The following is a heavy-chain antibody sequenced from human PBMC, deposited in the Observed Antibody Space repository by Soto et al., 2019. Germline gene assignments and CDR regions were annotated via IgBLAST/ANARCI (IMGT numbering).Heavy chain of an antibody. D-gene: IGHD3-9*01. CDR1: GGSISSYY. Sequence: PSETLSLTCTVSGGSISSYYWSWIRQPPGKGLEWIGYIYYSGSTNYNPSLKSRVTISVDTSKNQFSLKLSSVTAADTAVYYCATSDPLTGYYGVYFDYWGQGTLVTVSS. CDR2: IYYSGST. J-gene: IGHJ4*02. CDR3: ATSDPLTGYYGVYFDY. V-gene: IGHV4-59*01.